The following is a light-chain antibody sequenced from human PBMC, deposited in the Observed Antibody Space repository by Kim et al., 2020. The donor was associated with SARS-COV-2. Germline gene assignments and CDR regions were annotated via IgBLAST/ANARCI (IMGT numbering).Light chain of an antibody. J-gene: IGLJ3*02. CDR1: NIGSKT. Sequence: SYELTQPPSESVAPGKTARIACGGNNIGSKTVHWYQQKPGQAPVMAIYYNRDRPSGIPERFSGSNSGNTATLTISRVEAGDEADYYCQMWDSSTNHPVFGGGTQLTVL. CDR3: QMWDSSTNHPV. CDR2: YNR. V-gene: IGLV3-21*04.